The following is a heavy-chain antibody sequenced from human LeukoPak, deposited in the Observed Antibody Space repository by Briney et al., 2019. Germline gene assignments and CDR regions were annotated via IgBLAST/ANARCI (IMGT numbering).Heavy chain of an antibody. CDR1: GFTFSSYW. Sequence: GGSLRLSCAASGFTFSSYWMSWVRQAPGKGLEWVANIKQDGSEKYYVDSVKGRFTISRDNAKNSLYLQMNSLRAEDTAVYYCAREGVYDYVWGSRPHDAFDIWGQGTMVTVSS. CDR2: IKQDGSEK. D-gene: IGHD3-16*01. CDR3: AREGVYDYVWGSRPHDAFDI. J-gene: IGHJ3*02. V-gene: IGHV3-7*01.